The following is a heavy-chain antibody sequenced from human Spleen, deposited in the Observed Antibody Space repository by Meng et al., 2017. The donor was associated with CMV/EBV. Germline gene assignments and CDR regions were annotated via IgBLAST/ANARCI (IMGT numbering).Heavy chain of an antibody. Sequence: SGGKYWSWSRQHPGKGLESIGYIYCSGSTYYNPSLKSRVTISVDTSKNQFSLKLSSVTAADTAVYYCARIGYCSSTSCSPTGTFDYWGQGTLVTVSS. D-gene: IGHD2-2*01. CDR3: ARIGYCSSTSCSPTGTFDY. J-gene: IGHJ4*02. V-gene: IGHV4-31*02. CDR2: IYCSGST. CDR1: SGGKY.